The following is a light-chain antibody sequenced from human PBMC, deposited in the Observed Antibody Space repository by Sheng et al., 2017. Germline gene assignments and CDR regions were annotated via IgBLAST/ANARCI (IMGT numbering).Light chain of an antibody. V-gene: IGLV3-21*02. CDR3: QVWDMTGDPYYV. J-gene: IGLJ1*01. CDR2: DDT. Sequence: SSVLTQPHAVSVAPGQTARITCEGSNIGSKSVSWYRQKPGQAPGLVVYDDTDRPSGIPERISGSKSGNTATLTISRVEAGDEADYYCQVWDMTGDPYYVFGAGTQVTVL. CDR1: NIGSKS.